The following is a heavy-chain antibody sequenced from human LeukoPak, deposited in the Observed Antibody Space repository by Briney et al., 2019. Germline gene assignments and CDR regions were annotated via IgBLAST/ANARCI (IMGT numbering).Heavy chain of an antibody. CDR2: IWYDGSNK. CDR1: GFNFRSHG. V-gene: IGHV3-33*06. D-gene: IGHD2-21*01. Sequence: GRSLRLSCGASGFNFRSHGMHWVRQAPGKGLEWVGIIWYDGSNKYYADSVKGRFTISRDNSKNTLYLQMNSLRAEDTAVYYCANRDAYCGGDCYLEGYFDYWGQGTLVTVSS. CDR3: ANRDAYCGGDCYLEGYFDY. J-gene: IGHJ4*02.